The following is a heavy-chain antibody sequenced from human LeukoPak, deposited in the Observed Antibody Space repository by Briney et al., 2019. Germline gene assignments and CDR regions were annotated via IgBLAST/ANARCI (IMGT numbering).Heavy chain of an antibody. CDR2: ISSSGSTI. Sequence: PGGSLRLPCAASGFTFSSYEMNWVRQAPGKGLEWVSYISSSGSTIYYPDSVKGRFTISRDNAKNSLYLQMDSLRAEDTAVYYCARVPSANSSTGDGGQGTLVTVSS. J-gene: IGHJ4*02. CDR1: GFTFSSYE. V-gene: IGHV3-48*03. CDR3: ARVPSANSSTGD. D-gene: IGHD6-13*01.